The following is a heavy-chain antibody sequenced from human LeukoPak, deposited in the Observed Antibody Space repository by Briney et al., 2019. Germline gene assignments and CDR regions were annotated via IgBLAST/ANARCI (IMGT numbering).Heavy chain of an antibody. Sequence: ASVEVSCKVSGYTLTELSMHWVRQAPGKGLEWMGGFDPEDGETIYAQKFQGRVTMTEDTSTDTAYMELSSLRSEDTAVYYCATGLYDYVWGSYRQNHYWGQGTLVTVSS. CDR3: ATGLYDYVWGSYRQNHY. CDR2: FDPEDGET. J-gene: IGHJ4*02. CDR1: GYTLTELS. V-gene: IGHV1-24*01. D-gene: IGHD3-16*02.